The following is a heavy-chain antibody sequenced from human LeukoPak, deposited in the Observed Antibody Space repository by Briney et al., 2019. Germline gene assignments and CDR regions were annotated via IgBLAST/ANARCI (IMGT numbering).Heavy chain of an antibody. J-gene: IGHJ4*02. CDR2: IYTSGST. V-gene: IGHV4-4*07. CDR3: AREGEDTAMVDY. Sequence: SETLPLTCTVSGGSISSYYWSWIRQPAGKGLEWIGRIYTSGSTYYNPSLKSRVTMSVDTSKNQFSLKLSSVTAADTAVYYCAREGEDTAMVDYWGQGTLSPSPQ. CDR1: GGSISSYY. D-gene: IGHD5-18*01.